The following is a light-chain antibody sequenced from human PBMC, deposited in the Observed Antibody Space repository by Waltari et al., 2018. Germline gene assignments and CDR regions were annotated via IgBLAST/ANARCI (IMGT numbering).Light chain of an antibody. V-gene: IGLV3-19*01. J-gene: IGLJ2*01. CDR2: GKN. CDR1: SLRASY. CDR3: SSRDSSASHVL. Sequence: SSELTQDPAVSVALGQTVRITCQGASLRASYASWYQKKSGQAPILVLFGKNKRPSGIPDRFSGYNSETTTSLTITGAQAEDEADYYCSSRDSSASHVLFAGGTKLTVL.